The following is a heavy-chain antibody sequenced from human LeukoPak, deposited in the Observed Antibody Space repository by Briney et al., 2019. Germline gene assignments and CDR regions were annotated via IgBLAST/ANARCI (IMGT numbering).Heavy chain of an antibody. V-gene: IGHV1-24*01. Sequence: ASVKVSCKVSGYTLTELSMHWVRQAPGKGLGWMGGFDPEDGETIYAQKFQGRVTMTEDTSTDTAYMELSSLRSEDTAVYYCATEGYCSGGSCSLGWFDPWGQGTLVTVSS. J-gene: IGHJ5*02. D-gene: IGHD2-15*01. CDR1: GYTLTELS. CDR2: FDPEDGET. CDR3: ATEGYCSGGSCSLGWFDP.